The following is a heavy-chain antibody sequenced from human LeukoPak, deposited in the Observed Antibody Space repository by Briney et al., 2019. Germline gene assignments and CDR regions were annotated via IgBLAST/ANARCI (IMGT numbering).Heavy chain of an antibody. V-gene: IGHV3-30-3*01. CDR2: ISYDGSNK. CDR1: GFTFSSYA. J-gene: IGHJ6*02. CDR3: AREVPYYFDSSGLYYYYGMDV. Sequence: PGGSLRLSCAASGFTFSSYAMSWVRQAPGKGLEWVAVISYDGSNKYYADSVKGRFTISRDNSKNTLYLQMNSLRAEDTAVYYCAREVPYYFDSSGLYYYYGMDVWGQGTTVTVSS. D-gene: IGHD3-22*01.